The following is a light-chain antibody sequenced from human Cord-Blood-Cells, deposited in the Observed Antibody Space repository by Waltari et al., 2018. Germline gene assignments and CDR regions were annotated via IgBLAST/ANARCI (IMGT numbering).Light chain of an antibody. CDR2: EGS. CDR1: SRDVGSYNL. Sequence: QSALTQPASVSGSPGQSITISCTGTSRDVGSYNLVSWYQQHPGKAPKLMLYEGSKRPSGVSNRFSGSKSGNTASLTISGLQAEDEADYYCCSYAGSSTSYVFGTGTKVTVL. J-gene: IGLJ1*01. V-gene: IGLV2-23*01. CDR3: CSYAGSSTSYV.